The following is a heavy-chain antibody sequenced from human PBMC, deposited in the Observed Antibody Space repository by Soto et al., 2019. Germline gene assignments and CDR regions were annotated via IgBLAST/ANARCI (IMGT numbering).Heavy chain of an antibody. CDR3: ASVDTAMALGFDY. CDR1: GGSISSSSYY. CDR2: IYYSGST. D-gene: IGHD5-18*01. J-gene: IGHJ4*02. Sequence: QLQLQESGPGLVKPSETLSLTCTVSGGSISSSSYYWGWIRQPPGKGLEWIGSIYYSGSTYYNPSLKSRVTLSVDTSKNQFSLKLSSVTAADTAVYYCASVDTAMALGFDYWGQGTLVTVSS. V-gene: IGHV4-39*01.